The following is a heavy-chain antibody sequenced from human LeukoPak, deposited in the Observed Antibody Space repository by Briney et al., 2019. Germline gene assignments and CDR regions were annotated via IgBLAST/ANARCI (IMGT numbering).Heavy chain of an antibody. CDR2: MNPKSGNT. J-gene: IGHJ3*02. V-gene: IGHV1-8*01. D-gene: IGHD3-22*01. Sequence: ASVKVSCKASGYTFSSYDINWVRQAPGQGLEWMGWMNPKSGNTGYAQEFQGRVAMTRDTSITTAYMELSSLISDETAVYYCARGGTIYDTILEDPFDIWGQGTMVTVSS. CDR3: ARGGTIYDTILEDPFDI. CDR1: GYTFSSYD.